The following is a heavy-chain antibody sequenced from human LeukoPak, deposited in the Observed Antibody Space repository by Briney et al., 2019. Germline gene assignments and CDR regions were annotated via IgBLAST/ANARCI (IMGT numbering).Heavy chain of an antibody. CDR3: AIASQLSVVLFYYYMDV. V-gene: IGHV1-69*02. Sequence: SVKVSCKASGGTFSSYTISWVRQAPGQGLEWMGRIIPILGIANYAQKFQGRVTITADKSTGTAYMELSSLRSEDTAVYYCAIASQLSVVLFYYYMDVWGKGTTVTVSS. D-gene: IGHD4-23*01. J-gene: IGHJ6*03. CDR1: GGTFSSYT. CDR2: IIPILGIA.